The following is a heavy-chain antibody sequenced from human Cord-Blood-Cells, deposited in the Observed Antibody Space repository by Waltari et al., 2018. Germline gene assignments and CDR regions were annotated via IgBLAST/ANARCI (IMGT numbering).Heavy chain of an antibody. CDR2: IYHSGST. Sequence: QLQLQESGSGLVKPSQTLSLTCAVSGGSISSGGYSWSWIRQPPGKGLEWIGYIYHSGSTYYNPSLMSRVTISVDRSKTQFSLKLSSVPAADTAVYYCARLGSYSSGWFPFDYWGQGTLVTVSS. V-gene: IGHV4-30-2*01. D-gene: IGHD6-19*01. J-gene: IGHJ4*02. CDR3: ARLGSYSSGWFPFDY. CDR1: GGSISSGGYS.